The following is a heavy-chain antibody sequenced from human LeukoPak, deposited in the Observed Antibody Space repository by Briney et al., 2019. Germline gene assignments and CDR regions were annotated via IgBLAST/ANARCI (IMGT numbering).Heavy chain of an antibody. Sequence: PGGSLRLSCAASGFTFSSYSMNWVRQAPGKGLEWVSFISSGNSYIYYADSVKGRFTISRDNAKNSLYLQMNSLRAEDTAVYYCARDYSGSYPDDYWGQGTLVTVSS. CDR3: ARDYSGSYPDDY. V-gene: IGHV3-21*01. CDR2: ISSGNSYI. D-gene: IGHD1-26*01. J-gene: IGHJ4*02. CDR1: GFTFSSYS.